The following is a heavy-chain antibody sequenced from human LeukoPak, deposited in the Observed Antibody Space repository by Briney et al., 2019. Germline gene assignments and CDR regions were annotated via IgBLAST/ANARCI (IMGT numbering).Heavy chain of an antibody. CDR3: ARLFGAVTTFDY. J-gene: IGHJ4*02. V-gene: IGHV3-7*01. CDR2: LWPDGSDK. D-gene: IGHD4-17*01. Sequence: GGSLRLSCAASGFSFSTYWMSWVRQGPGKGLEWVATLWPDGSDKRYVDSVRDRFTISRDNAENSLYLQMDSLSAEDTAVYYCARLFGAVTTFDYWGQGALVTVSS. CDR1: GFSFSTYW.